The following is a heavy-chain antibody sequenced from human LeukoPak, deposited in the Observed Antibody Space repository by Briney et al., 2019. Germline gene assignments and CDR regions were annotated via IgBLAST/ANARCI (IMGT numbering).Heavy chain of an antibody. D-gene: IGHD2-2*01. J-gene: IGHJ4*02. CDR2: TYYRSKWYN. CDR1: GDSVSSNTAS. CDR3: ARGTLYATSWNFDY. V-gene: IGHV6-1*01. Sequence: SQTLSLTCAISGDSVSSNTASWNWIRQSPSRGLEWLGRTYYRSKWYNDYALSVKSRITLNPDTSKNQFSLQLNSVTPEDTAVYYCARGTLYATSWNFDYWGQGALVTVSS.